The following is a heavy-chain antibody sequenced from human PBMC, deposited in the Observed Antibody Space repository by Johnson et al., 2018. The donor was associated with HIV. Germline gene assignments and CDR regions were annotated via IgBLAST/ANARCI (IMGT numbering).Heavy chain of an antibody. D-gene: IGHD6-6*01. CDR1: GFTFSSYA. CDR2: INRHGGST. J-gene: IGHJ3*02. V-gene: IGHV3-NL1*01. CDR3: AKGESSSSDTDAFEI. Sequence: QVQLVESGGGVVQPGGSLRLSCAASGFTFSSYAMHWVRQAPGKGLEWVSGINRHGGSTTYADSVKGRFTISRDSAKHSLYLQMNSLRAEDTAVYYCAKGESSSSDTDAFEIWGKGTMVTVTS.